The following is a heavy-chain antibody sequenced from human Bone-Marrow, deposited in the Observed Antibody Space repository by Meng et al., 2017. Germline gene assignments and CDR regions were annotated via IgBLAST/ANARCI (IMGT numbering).Heavy chain of an antibody. CDR3: ARGLAVDEFDY. V-gene: IGHV1-46*01. Sequence: VQLVQSCAEVKSPGASLNISGKASGYTVVSYYIHWVRQAPGQGLEWIGVVNSRRETTIYAQMFQGRVTMTRDTSTSTVYMALSSLGSEDTAVYYCARGLAVDEFDYWGQGTLVTVSS. CDR1: GYTVVSYY. J-gene: IGHJ4*02. D-gene: IGHD2-15*01. CDR2: VNSRRETT.